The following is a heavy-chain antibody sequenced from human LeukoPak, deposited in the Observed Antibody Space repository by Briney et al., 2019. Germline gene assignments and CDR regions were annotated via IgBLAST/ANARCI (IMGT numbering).Heavy chain of an antibody. CDR1: GCSISSGDYY. CDR2: IYYSGST. D-gene: IGHD3-22*01. J-gene: IGHJ4*02. CDR3: ARGLGSITMIAEAFDY. Sequence: PSQTLSLTCTVSGCSISSGDYYWSWIRQPPGKGLEWIGYIYYSGSTYYNPSLKSRVTISVDTSKNQFSLKLSSVTAADTAVYYCARGLGSITMIAEAFDYWGQGTLVTVSS. V-gene: IGHV4-30-4*08.